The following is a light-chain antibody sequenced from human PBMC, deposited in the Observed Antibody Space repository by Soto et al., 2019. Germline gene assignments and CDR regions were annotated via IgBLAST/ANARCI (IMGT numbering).Light chain of an antibody. V-gene: IGKV1-33*01. CDR1: QDFSNY. CDR2: DAS. Sequence: DIQMTQSPSSLSASVGDRVTITCQASQDFSNYLNWYQQKPGKAPKLLIYDASNLETGVPSKFSGSGSGTDFTFTISSLQPEDIATYYCQQYDNFPLTFGGGTKVEIK. CDR3: QQYDNFPLT. J-gene: IGKJ4*01.